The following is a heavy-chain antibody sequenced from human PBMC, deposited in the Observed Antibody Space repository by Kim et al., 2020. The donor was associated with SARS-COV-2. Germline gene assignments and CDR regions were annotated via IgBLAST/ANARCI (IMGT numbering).Heavy chain of an antibody. CDR2: ISGDGGST. D-gene: IGHD6-13*01. CDR3: AKVGIAAASHGAFDS. J-gene: IGHJ3*02. V-gene: IGHV3-43*02. CDR1: GFTFADYA. Sequence: GGSLRLSCSASGFTFADYAMHWVRQAPGKGLEWVSLISGDGGSTYYADSVKGRFTISRDNSKNSLYLQMNSLRTEDTALYYCAKVGIAAASHGAFDSWGQGKMVSVSS.